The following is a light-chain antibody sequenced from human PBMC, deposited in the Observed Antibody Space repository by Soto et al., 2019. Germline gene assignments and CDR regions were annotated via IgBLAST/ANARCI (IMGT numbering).Light chain of an antibody. CDR3: QQLNTCPIA. V-gene: IGKV1-13*02. J-gene: IGKJ5*01. Sequence: AIQLTQSPSSLSASVGDRVTITCRASQDIRGALAWYQQKPGKPPKLLIFDVSSLQSGVPSRFSVSGSGTDFTLAISSLKTEEFASYYCQQLNTCPIALGQGTRLEIK. CDR2: DVS. CDR1: QDIRGA.